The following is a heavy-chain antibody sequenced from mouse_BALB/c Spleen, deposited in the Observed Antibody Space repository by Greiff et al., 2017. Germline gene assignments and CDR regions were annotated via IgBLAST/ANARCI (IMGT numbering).Heavy chain of an antibody. CDR3: AREGYGGEGY. CDR2: ISYSGST. CDR1: GYSITSDYA. D-gene: IGHD2-14*01. V-gene: IGHV3-2*02. J-gene: IGHJ4*01. Sequence: EVKLVESGPGLVKPSQSLSLTCTVTGYSITSDYAWNWIRQFPGNKLEWMGYISYSGSTSYNPSLKSRISITRDTSKNQFFLQLNSVTTEDTATYYCAREGYGGEGYWGQGTSVTVSS.